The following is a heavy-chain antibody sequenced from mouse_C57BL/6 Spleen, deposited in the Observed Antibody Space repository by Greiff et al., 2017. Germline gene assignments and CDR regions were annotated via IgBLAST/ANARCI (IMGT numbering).Heavy chain of an antibody. CDR1: GFTFSDYG. Sequence: DVKLQESGGGLVKPGGSLKLSCAASGFTFSDYGMHWVRQAPEKGLEWVAYISSGSSTIYYADTVKGRFTISRDNAKNTLFLQMTSLRSEDTAMYYCARLYYYDWYVDVWGTGTTVTVSS. D-gene: IGHD1-1*01. CDR3: ARLYYYDWYVDV. CDR2: ISSGSSTI. V-gene: IGHV5-17*01. J-gene: IGHJ1*03.